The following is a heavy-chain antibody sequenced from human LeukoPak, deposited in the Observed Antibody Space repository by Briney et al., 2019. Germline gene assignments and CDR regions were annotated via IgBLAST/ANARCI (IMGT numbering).Heavy chain of an antibody. CDR2: INTDTGNP. CDR3: ARARSGSYSDAFDI. J-gene: IGHJ3*02. CDR1: GYSFSFHA. D-gene: IGHD3-10*01. V-gene: IGHV7-4-1*02. Sequence: ASVKVSCKASGYSFSFHAMNWLRQAPGQGLEWMGWINTDTGNPTYAQGFTGRFVFSLDASLTTAYLQISSLKAEVAAVYFCARARSGSYSDAFDIWGQGTVVTVSA.